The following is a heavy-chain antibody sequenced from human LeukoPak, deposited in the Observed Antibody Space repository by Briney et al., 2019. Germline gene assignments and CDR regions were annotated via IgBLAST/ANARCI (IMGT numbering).Heavy chain of an antibody. CDR3: ARERYSSRSWFDP. CDR2: IYYSGGT. D-gene: IGHD6-13*01. J-gene: IGHJ5*02. V-gene: IGHV4-39*07. CDR1: GGSITSSSYY. Sequence: TSETLSLTCTVSGGSITSSSYYWGWIRQPPGKGLEWVGTIYYSGGTYYNPSLKSRVTISLDTSKNQFSLRLSSVTAADTAVYYCARERYSSRSWFDPWGQGTLVTVSS.